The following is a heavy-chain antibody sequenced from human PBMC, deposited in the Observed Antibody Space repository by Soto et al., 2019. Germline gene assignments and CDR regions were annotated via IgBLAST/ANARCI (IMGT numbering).Heavy chain of an antibody. CDR2: INPNSGGT. V-gene: IGHV1-2*04. CDR1: GYTFTGYY. D-gene: IGHD2-2*01. J-gene: IGHJ6*02. Sequence: GASVKVSCKASGYTFTGYYMHWVRQAPGQGLEWMGWINPNSGGTNYAQKFQGWVTMTRDTSISTAYMELSRPRSDDTAVYYCARAVVPAAMGYYYYGMDVWGQGTTVTVSS. CDR3: ARAVVPAAMGYYYYGMDV.